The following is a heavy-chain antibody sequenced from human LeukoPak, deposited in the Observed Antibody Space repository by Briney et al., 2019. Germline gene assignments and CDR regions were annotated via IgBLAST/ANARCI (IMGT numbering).Heavy chain of an antibody. CDR1: GFTFSSYE. CDR3: ARTDILTGSHDY. Sequence: GGSLRLSCAASGFTFSSYEMNWVRQAPGKGLERVSYISSSGSTIYYADSVKGRFTISRDNAKNSLYLQMNSLRAEDTAVYYCARTDILTGSHDYWGQGTLVTVSS. D-gene: IGHD3-9*01. V-gene: IGHV3-48*03. CDR2: ISSSGSTI. J-gene: IGHJ4*02.